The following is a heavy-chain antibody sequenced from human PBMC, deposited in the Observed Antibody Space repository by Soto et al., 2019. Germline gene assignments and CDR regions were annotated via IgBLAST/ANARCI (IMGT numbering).Heavy chain of an antibody. CDR3: VRDERDSCSGGNCFYFDY. V-gene: IGHV1-18*04. CDR2: INTYNSDT. D-gene: IGHD2-15*01. Sequence: QVHLVQSGAAVKKPGASVTVSCKASGYAFTSYGMSWVRQAPGQGLEWMGWINTYNSDTNSAPRLQGRITMTTDTSTSTAYMELRSLTSDDTAVYYCVRDERDSCSGGNCFYFDYWGQGTLVSVSS. CDR1: GYAFTSYG. J-gene: IGHJ4*02.